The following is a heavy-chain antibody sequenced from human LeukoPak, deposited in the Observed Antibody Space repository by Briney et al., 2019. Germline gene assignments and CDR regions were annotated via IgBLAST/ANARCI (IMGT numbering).Heavy chain of an antibody. Sequence: SETLSLTCTVSGASISSYYWSCIRQPPGKGLEWIGYIYYSGSTSYNPSLKSRVTISLDTSKNQFSLKLSSVTAADTAVYYCAREYSSSSGHFDFWGQGTLVTVSS. CDR2: IYYSGST. CDR3: AREYSSSSGHFDF. D-gene: IGHD6-6*01. J-gene: IGHJ4*02. CDR1: GASISSYY. V-gene: IGHV4-59*01.